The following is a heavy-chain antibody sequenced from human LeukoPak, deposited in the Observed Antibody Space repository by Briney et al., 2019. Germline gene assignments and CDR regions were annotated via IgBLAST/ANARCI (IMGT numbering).Heavy chain of an antibody. Sequence: PGGSLRLSCAASAFTFSTYGMHWVRQAPGKGLEWVAFIRYDGSNKYYGDSVKGRFTISRDNSKNTLYLQMNSLGAEDTAVYYCAKDGHVLRGVYGMDVWGQGTTVTVSS. J-gene: IGHJ6*02. CDR1: AFTFSTYG. CDR2: IRYDGSNK. CDR3: AKDGHVLRGVYGMDV. V-gene: IGHV3-30*02. D-gene: IGHD3-10*01.